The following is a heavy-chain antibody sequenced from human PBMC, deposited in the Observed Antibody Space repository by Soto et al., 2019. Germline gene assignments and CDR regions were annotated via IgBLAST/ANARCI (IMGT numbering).Heavy chain of an antibody. D-gene: IGHD5-12*01. J-gene: IGHJ4*02. CDR1: GFSLSNARMS. CDR3: ARVSGYDFFDY. CDR2: IFSNDEK. Sequence: QVTLKESGPVLVKPIETLTLTCTVSGFSLSNARMSVSWIRQHPGKALEWLAHIFSNDEKSYSTSLKSRLTISKDTSKSQVVLTMTNMDPVDTATYFCARVSGYDFFDYWGQGTLVTVSS. V-gene: IGHV2-26*01.